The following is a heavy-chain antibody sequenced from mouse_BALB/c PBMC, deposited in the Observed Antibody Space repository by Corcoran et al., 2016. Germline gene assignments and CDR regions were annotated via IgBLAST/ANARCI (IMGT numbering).Heavy chain of an antibody. J-gene: IGHJ2*01. V-gene: IGHV1-34*02. CDR3: ARGHYGNFVYYLDY. Sequence: EVQLQQSGPELVKPGASVKISCKASGYSFTGYYMHWVKQSHVKSLEWIGRIYPYNGATIYNQNFKDRASLTVDESSSTAYMELHSLTSEDSAVYYCARGHYGNFVYYLDYWGQGTTLTVSS. D-gene: IGHD2-1*01. CDR1: GYSFTGYY. CDR2: IYPYNGAT.